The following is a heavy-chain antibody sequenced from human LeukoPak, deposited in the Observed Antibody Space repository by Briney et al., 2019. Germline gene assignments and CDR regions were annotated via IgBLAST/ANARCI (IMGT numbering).Heavy chain of an antibody. CDR3: AKPARGSGIQDVFDS. J-gene: IGHJ4*02. V-gene: IGHV3-64D*06. CDR2: MSVVTDRT. CDR1: GFTFRNYA. D-gene: IGHD3-10*01. Sequence: GGSLRLSCSASGFTFRNYAMHWVREAPGKGLEYVSAMSVVTDRTFYADSVMGRFTISRDTSANTLYLQMSSLRPEDTAVYYCAKPARGSGIQDVFDSWGQGTLVTVSS.